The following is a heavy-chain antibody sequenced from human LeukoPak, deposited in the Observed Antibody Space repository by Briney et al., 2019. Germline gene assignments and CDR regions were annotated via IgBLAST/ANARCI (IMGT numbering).Heavy chain of an antibody. D-gene: IGHD3-10*01. CDR3: ALSMVRGPFSFYYYGVDV. CDR2: INQDGNEK. J-gene: IGHJ6*02. CDR1: GFTFSSYW. V-gene: IGHV3-7*01. Sequence: GGSLRLSCAASGFTFSSYWMSWVRQAPGTGLEWVANINQDGNEKYSVDSVKGRFTVSRDNAKNSLYPEMNSLRADDTGVYYCALSMVRGPFSFYYYGVDVWGPGTAVTVSS.